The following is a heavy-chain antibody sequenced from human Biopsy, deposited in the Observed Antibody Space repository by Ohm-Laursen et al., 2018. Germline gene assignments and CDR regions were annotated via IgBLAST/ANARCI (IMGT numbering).Heavy chain of an antibody. CDR3: ARDSGILNYGNFKYYHYYGMDI. V-gene: IGHV4-59*02. CDR1: GDSVTKYY. CDR2: IYYSVMT. D-gene: IGHD4-11*01. Sequence: TLSLTCAVSGDSVTKYYWSWIRQPPGKGLEWIGHIYYSVMTNYNPSLQSRVSISVDTSRNQVSLTLSSVTAADTAVYYCARDSGILNYGNFKYYHYYGMDIWGQGTKVTVSS. J-gene: IGHJ6*02.